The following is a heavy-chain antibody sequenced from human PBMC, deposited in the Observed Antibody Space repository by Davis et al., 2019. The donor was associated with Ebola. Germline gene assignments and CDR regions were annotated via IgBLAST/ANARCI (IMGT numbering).Heavy chain of an antibody. V-gene: IGHV3-23*01. CDR1: EFTFTNYA. D-gene: IGHD4-23*01. CDR2: IRPAGTDT. J-gene: IGHJ4*02. Sequence: GESLKISCAASEFTFTNYAMSWVRQAPGKGLEWVSTIRPAGTDTYYADSVKGRFTISRDNSKNRLYLQINSLRVEDTAVYYCAKSASGYGGYSRYFDYWGQGTLVTVSS. CDR3: AKSASGYGGYSRYFDY.